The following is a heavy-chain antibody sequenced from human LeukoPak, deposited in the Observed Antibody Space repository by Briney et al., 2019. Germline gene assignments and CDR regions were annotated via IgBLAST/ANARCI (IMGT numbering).Heavy chain of an antibody. CDR2: IYASGSTI. V-gene: IGHV3-48*03. J-gene: IGHJ6*04. CDR1: GFTFASYE. Sequence: GGSLRLSCAASGFTFASYEMNWVRQAPGKGLECIAYIYASGSTIYYSDSVKGRFTISRDNAKNSLYLQMNSLSGEDTAVYYCARKVGYYYYDGMDVWGKGATVTVSS. D-gene: IGHD1-26*01. CDR3: ARKVGYYYYDGMDV.